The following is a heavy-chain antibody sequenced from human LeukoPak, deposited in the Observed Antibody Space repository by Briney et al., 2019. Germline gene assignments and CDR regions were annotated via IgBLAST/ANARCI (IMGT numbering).Heavy chain of an antibody. Sequence: SVKVSCKASGGTFSSYAISWVRQAPGQGLERMGRIIPIFGTANYAQKFQGRVTITTDESTSTAYMELSSLRSEDTAVYYCARDRVAATDAFDIWGQGTMVTVSS. CDR2: IIPIFGTA. J-gene: IGHJ3*02. V-gene: IGHV1-69*05. CDR3: ARDRVAATDAFDI. CDR1: GGTFSSYA. D-gene: IGHD2-15*01.